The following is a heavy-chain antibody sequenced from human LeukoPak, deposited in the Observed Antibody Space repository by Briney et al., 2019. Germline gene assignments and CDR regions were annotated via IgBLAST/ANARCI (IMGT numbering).Heavy chain of an antibody. CDR3: SRDRLGGLDL. D-gene: IGHD5-12*01. CDR2: ISTMSNYI. Sequence: AGGSLRLSCAASGFDFSTYAINWVRQAPGKGLEWVSSISTMSNYIFYGDSVKGRFTISRDNAKNSVYLQMNSLRPEDTAVYYCSRDRLGGLDLWGQGTLVTVSS. J-gene: IGHJ5*02. V-gene: IGHV3-21*01. CDR1: GFDFSTYA.